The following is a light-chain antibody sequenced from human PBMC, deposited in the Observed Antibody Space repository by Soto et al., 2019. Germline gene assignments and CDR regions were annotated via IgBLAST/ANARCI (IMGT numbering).Light chain of an antibody. Sequence: IPMTKSHSTLSASVVSSATTTGRASQSISSWLAWYQQKPGKAPKLLIYDASSLESGVPSRFSGSGSGAEFTLNITSLQPDDCATYYCQKYNSSPWTGGKGNQVDNK. V-gene: IGKV1-5*01. CDR2: DAS. CDR1: QSISSW. CDR3: QKYNSSPWT. J-gene: IGKJ1*01.